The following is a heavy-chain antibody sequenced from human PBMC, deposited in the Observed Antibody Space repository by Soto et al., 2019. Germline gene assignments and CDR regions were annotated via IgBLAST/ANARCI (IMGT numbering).Heavy chain of an antibody. CDR2: INTGNGYT. J-gene: IGHJ5*02. Sequence: ASVKVSCKASGYTFTNYGISWVRQAPGQRLEWMGWINTGNGYTKYSQKFQARVTIARDTSASTSYMQLSRLRSEDTAVYYCARDRGGYCSGGSCSEAWFDPWGQGTLVTVSS. V-gene: IGHV1-3*04. CDR3: ARDRGGYCSGGSCSEAWFDP. CDR1: GYTFTNYG. D-gene: IGHD2-15*01.